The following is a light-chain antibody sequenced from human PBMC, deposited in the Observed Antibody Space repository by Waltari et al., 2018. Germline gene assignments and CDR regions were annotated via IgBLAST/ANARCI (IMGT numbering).Light chain of an antibody. Sequence: QSALTQPASVSGSPGQSITISCTGTSSDVGRYNLVSWYQQQPGHAPKLMIYEISKRASGVSNRFAGSKAGNTASLTISGRQAEDEADYYCCSDAGSSTVFGGGTKLTGL. CDR1: SSDVGRYNL. V-gene: IGLV2-23*02. J-gene: IGLJ2*01. CDR3: CSDAGSSTV. CDR2: EIS.